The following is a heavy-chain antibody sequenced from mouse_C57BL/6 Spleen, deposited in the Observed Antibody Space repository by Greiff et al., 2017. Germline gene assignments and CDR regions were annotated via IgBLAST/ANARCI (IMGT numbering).Heavy chain of an antibody. CDR1: GFTFSSYA. J-gene: IGHJ4*01. Sequence: EVMLVESGGGLVKPGGSLKLSCAASGFTFSSYAMSWVRQTPEKRLEWVATISDGGSYTYYPDNVKGRFTISRDNAKNNLYLQMSHLKSEDTAMYYGAGIYYYGLNAMDYWGQGTSVTVSS. CDR2: ISDGGSYT. CDR3: AGIYYYGLNAMDY. D-gene: IGHD1-1*01. V-gene: IGHV5-4*03.